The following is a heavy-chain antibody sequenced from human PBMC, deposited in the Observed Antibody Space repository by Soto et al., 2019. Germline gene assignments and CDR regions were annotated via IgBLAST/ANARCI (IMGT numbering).Heavy chain of an antibody. CDR3: ARDKDGSYYDY. Sequence: QVQLVESGGGVVQPGRSLRLSCAASGFTFSSYAMHRVRQAPGKGLEWVAVISYDGSNKYYADSVKGRFTISRDNSKNTLYLQMNSLRAEDTAVYYCARDKDGSYYDYWGQGTLVTVSS. V-gene: IGHV3-30-3*01. CDR2: ISYDGSNK. D-gene: IGHD1-26*01. CDR1: GFTFSSYA. J-gene: IGHJ4*02.